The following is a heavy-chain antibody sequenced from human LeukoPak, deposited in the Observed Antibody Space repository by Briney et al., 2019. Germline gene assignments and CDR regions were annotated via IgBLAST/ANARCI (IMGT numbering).Heavy chain of an antibody. CDR1: GFTFNYAW. D-gene: IGHD1-7*01. CDR3: TTDEDWNYARKDV. J-gene: IGHJ6*02. CDR2: TVSEIDGGTT. Sequence: GGSLRVSCAASGFTFNYAWMSWVRQVPGKGLEWVGQTVSEIDGGTTDYAAPVKGRFTISRDDSKSTLYLQMNSLKIEDTAVYYCTTDEDWNYARKDVWGQGATVIVSS. V-gene: IGHV3-15*04.